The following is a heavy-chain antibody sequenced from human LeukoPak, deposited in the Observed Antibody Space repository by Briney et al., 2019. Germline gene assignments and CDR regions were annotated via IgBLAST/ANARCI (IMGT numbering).Heavy chain of an antibody. CDR3: ARSGYYYDSSGYYSTDY. CDR2: IIPIFGTA. J-gene: IGHJ4*02. D-gene: IGHD3-22*01. V-gene: IGHV1-69*13. Sequence: GASVKVSCKASGYTFTSYGISWVRQAPGQGLEWMGGIIPIFGTANYAQKFQGRVTIIADESTSTAYMELSSLRSEDTAVYYCARSGYYYDSSGYYSTDYWGQGTLVTVSS. CDR1: GYTFTSYG.